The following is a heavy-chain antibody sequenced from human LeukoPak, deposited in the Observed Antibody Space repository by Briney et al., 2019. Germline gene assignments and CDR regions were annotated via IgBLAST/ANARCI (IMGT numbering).Heavy chain of an antibody. D-gene: IGHD2-2*01. Sequence: GGSLRLSCAASGFTFSSYSMNWVRQAPGKGLEWVSSIISSSSYIYYADSVKGRFTISRDNAKNSLYLQMNSLRAEDTAVYYCARYRSSTSCSSYYYYYMDVWGKGTTVTVSS. J-gene: IGHJ6*03. CDR3: ARYRSSTSCSSYYYYYMDV. CDR1: GFTFSSYS. V-gene: IGHV3-21*01. CDR2: IISSSSYI.